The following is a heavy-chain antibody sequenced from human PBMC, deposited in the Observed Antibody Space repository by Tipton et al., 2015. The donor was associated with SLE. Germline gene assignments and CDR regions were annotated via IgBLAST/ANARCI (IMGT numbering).Heavy chain of an antibody. CDR1: GGSISSYY. J-gene: IGHJ4*02. CDR2: IYYSGST. D-gene: IGHD6-13*01. Sequence: TLSLTCTVSGGSISSYYWSWIRQPPGKGLEWIGYIYYSGSTNYNPSLKSRVTISVDTSKNQFSLKLSSVTAADTAVYYCAGESSWDPRFAYWGQGTLVTGSS. CDR3: AGESSWDPRFAY. V-gene: IGHV4-59*01.